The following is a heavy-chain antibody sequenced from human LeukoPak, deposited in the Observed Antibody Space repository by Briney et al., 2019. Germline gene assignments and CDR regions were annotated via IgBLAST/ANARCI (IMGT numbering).Heavy chain of an antibody. CDR2: IFFGGST. V-gene: IGHV4-39*07. Sequence: SETLSLTCSVSGGSVSSRPYYWGWIRQPPGKGLEWIGSIFFGGSTLYTPSLKSRATISVDTSKNQFSLKLSSVTVADTAVYYCAREGPLGVRYFDWRTGGDSFDNWGQGILVTVSS. CDR1: GGSVSSRPYY. CDR3: AREGPLGVRYFDWRTGGDSFDN. J-gene: IGHJ4*02. D-gene: IGHD3-9*01.